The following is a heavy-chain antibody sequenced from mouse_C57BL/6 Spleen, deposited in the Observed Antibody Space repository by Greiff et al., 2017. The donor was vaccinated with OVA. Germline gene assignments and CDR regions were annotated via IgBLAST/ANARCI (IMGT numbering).Heavy chain of an antibody. D-gene: IGHD2-12*01. V-gene: IGHV1-64*01. Sequence: QVQLQQPGAELVKPGASVKLSCKASGYTFTSYWMHWVKQRPGQGLEWIGMIHPNSGSTKYNEKFKSKATLTVDKSSSPAYMQLSSLTSEDSAVDDCASPYSNDGRYCDYWGQGTTLTVSS. J-gene: IGHJ2*01. CDR2: IHPNSGST. CDR3: ASPYSNDGRYCDY. CDR1: GYTFTSYW.